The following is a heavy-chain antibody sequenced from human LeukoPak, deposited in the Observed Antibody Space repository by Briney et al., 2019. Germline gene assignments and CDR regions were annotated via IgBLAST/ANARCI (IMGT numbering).Heavy chain of an antibody. CDR3: ARQIWFEESGYDY. D-gene: IGHD3-10*01. J-gene: IGHJ4*02. CDR2: IYHSGST. Sequence: PSETLSLTCAVSGYSISSGYYWGWIRPPPGKGLEWIGSIYHSGSTYYNPSLKSRVTISVDTSKNQFSLKLSSVTAADTAVYYCARQIWFEESGYDYWGQGTLVTVSS. V-gene: IGHV4-38-2*01. CDR1: GYSISSGYY.